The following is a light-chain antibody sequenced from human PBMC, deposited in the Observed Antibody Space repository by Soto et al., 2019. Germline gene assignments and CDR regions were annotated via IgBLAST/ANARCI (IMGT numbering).Light chain of an antibody. J-gene: IGKJ4*01. CDR3: QQYYITPLT. CDR2: WAA. Sequence: DIVMTQSPDSLAVSLGERATINCKSSQSVLYSTNNKNYLAWYQQKPGQPPKLLIYWAATRESGVPDRFSGSGSETDFTLTIRSLQAEDVAVYYCQQYYITPLTFGGGTKVEIK. V-gene: IGKV4-1*01. CDR1: QSVLYSTNNKNY.